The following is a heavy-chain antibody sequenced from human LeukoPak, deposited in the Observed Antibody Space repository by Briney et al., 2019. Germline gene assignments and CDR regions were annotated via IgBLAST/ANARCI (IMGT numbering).Heavy chain of an antibody. CDR2: INHSGST. Sequence: SETLSLTCAVYGGSFSGYYWSWIRQPPGKGLEWIGEINHSGSTNYNPSLKSRVTISVDTSKNHFSLKLNSVTAADTAVYYCAKGRDSPGYYFIDAHDIWGQGTMVTVSS. CDR1: GGSFSGYY. V-gene: IGHV4-34*01. J-gene: IGHJ3*02. D-gene: IGHD3-22*01. CDR3: AKGRDSPGYYFIDAHDI.